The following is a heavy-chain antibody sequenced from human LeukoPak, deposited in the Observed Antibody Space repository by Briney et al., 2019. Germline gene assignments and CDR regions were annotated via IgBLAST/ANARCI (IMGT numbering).Heavy chain of an antibody. J-gene: IGHJ4*02. Sequence: GGSLRLSCAASGFTFSSYAVSSVRQAPGKGLEWVSGISGSGGSTYYADSVKGRLTISRDNSKNTLYLQMNSLRAEDTAVYYCAKGRYYGSGKWGYFEYWGQGTLVTVSS. CDR3: AKGRYYGSGKWGYFEY. CDR2: ISGSGGST. CDR1: GFTFSSYA. V-gene: IGHV3-23*01. D-gene: IGHD3-10*01.